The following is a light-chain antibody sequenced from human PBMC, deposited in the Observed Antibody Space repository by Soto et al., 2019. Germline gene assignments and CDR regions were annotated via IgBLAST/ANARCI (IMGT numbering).Light chain of an antibody. CDR3: SSYTSNNLV. Sequence: QSVLTQPASVSLSPGQSITISCTEVASDAGPYKFVSWYQQHPGKAPKIIIYDVYSRPSGISSRFSGSKSGNTATLTISGLQPEDEADYYCSSYTSNNLVFGGGTKVTVL. J-gene: IGLJ1*01. CDR2: DVY. V-gene: IGLV2-14*03. CDR1: ASDAGPYKF.